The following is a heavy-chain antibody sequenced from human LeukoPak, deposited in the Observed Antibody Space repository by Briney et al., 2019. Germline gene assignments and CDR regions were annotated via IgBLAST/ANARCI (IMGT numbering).Heavy chain of an antibody. CDR2: ISLSGRT. Sequence: PGGSLRLSCAASGFTLSSYWMHWVRQAPGKGLEWIGEISLSGRTNYNPSLQSRVTMSLDESKNQLSLDLASVTAADTAVYYCSRESGAFSPFGYWGQGTLVTVHS. D-gene: IGHD1-26*01. J-gene: IGHJ4*02. V-gene: IGHV4-4*02. CDR3: SRESGAFSPFGY. CDR1: GFTLSSYW.